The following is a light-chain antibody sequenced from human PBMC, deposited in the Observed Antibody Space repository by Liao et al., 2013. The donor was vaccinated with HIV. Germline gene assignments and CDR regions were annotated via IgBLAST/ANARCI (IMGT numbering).Light chain of an antibody. CDR2: YDS. CDR3: QAWDRNAGV. CDR1: NIGTKS. V-gene: IGLV3-21*01. J-gene: IGLJ1*01. Sequence: SYELTQPPSVSVAPGKTARLTCGGNNIGTKSVHWFQQKPGQAPVLVISYDSDRPSGIPERFSGSNSGNTATLTISRVEAGDEADYYCQAWDRNAGVFGTGTKVTVL.